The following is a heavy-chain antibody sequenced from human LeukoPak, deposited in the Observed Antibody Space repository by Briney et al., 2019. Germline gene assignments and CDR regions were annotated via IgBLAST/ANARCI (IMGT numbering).Heavy chain of an antibody. CDR3: ARHRGVGATIFDY. CDR1: GGSISSSSYY. CDR2: IYYSGST. J-gene: IGHJ4*02. D-gene: IGHD1-26*01. V-gene: IGHV4-39*01. Sequence: SETLSLTCTVSGGSISSSSYYWGWIRQPPGKGLEWIGSIYYSGSTYYNPSLKSRFTISVDTSKNQFSLKLSSVTAADTAVYYCARHRGVGATIFDYWGQGTLVTVSS.